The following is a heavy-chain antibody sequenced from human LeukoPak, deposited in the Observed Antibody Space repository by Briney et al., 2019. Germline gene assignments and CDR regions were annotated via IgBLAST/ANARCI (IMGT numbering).Heavy chain of an antibody. CDR2: INTKTGNP. Sequence: ASVKGSCKACGKNLTCYAIEWVGHAPWQGLEWSGWINTKTGNPTYAQGFTGRFVFSLDTSVSTAYLQISSLKAEDTAVYYCATNYGDYTPFDYWGQGTLVTVSS. CDR3: ATNYGDYTPFDY. J-gene: IGHJ4*02. V-gene: IGHV7-4-1*02. CDR1: GKNLTCYA. D-gene: IGHD4-17*01.